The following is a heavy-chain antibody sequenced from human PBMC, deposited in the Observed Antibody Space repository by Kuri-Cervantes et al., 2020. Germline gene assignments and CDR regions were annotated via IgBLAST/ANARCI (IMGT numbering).Heavy chain of an antibody. CDR2: ISSSSSYI. CDR1: GFTFSSYS. D-gene: IGHD3-9*01. CDR3: ARVADYDILTGYFGPRPFDY. J-gene: IGHJ4*02. V-gene: IGHV3-21*01. Sequence: GGSLRLSCAASGFTFSSYSMNWVRQAPGKGLEWVSSISSSSSYIYYADSVKGRFTISRDNAKNSLCLQMNSLRAEDTAVYYCARVADYDILTGYFGPRPFDYWGQGTLVTVSS.